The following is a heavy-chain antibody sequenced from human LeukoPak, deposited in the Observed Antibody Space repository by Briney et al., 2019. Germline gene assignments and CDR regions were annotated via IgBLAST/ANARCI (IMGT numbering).Heavy chain of an antibody. D-gene: IGHD1-1*01. Sequence: SGPTLVNPTQTLTLTCTFSGFSLSTSGMCVSWIRQPLGKALEWLALIDWDDDKYYSTSLKTRLTISKDTSKNQVVLTMTNMDPVDTATYYCARTTTPGSRGYYYGMDVWGQGTRSPSP. J-gene: IGHJ6*02. CDR2: IDWDDDK. CDR3: ARTTTPGSRGYYYGMDV. V-gene: IGHV2-70*01. CDR1: GFSLSTSGMC.